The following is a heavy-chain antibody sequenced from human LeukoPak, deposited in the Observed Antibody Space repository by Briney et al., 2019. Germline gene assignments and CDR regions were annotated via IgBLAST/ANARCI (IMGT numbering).Heavy chain of an antibody. CDR1: GFTFSKSW. J-gene: IGHJ3*02. V-gene: IGHV3-7*03. Sequence: PGGSLRLSCAASGFTFSKSWMSWLRQTPEKGLEWVANIKEDGSAKYYVDSVKGRFTISRDNAKNSLYLQMNSLRAEDTAVYFCAKDRFCSGAGCSDAFDMWGQGTMVTVSS. CDR3: AKDRFCSGAGCSDAFDM. D-gene: IGHD2-15*01. CDR2: IKEDGSAK.